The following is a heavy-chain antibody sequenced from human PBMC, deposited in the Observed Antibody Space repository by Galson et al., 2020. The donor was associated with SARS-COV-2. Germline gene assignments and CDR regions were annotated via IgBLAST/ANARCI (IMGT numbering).Heavy chain of an antibody. CDR3: ARVGYCRSTSCLFDY. V-gene: IGHV4-31*03. CDR2: IHYSGST. Sequence: SETLSLTCTVSGGSVSSCCYYWTWIRQHPGKGLEWIGYIHYSGSTYYNPSLKSRVGISTDTSKNQFSLNLSSVTAADTGVYYCARVGYCRSTSCLFDYWGQGTLLTVCS. D-gene: IGHD2-2*01. J-gene: IGHJ4*02. CDR1: GGSVSSCCYY.